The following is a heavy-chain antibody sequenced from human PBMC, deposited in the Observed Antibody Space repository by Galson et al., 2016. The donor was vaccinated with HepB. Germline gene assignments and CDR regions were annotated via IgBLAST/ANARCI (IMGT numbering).Heavy chain of an antibody. CDR2: IYPGDSDT. V-gene: IGHV5-51*01. J-gene: IGHJ6*02. Sequence: SGAEVKQPGESLKISCKGSGYSFSTYWIGWVRQVPGKGLEWMGIIYPGDSDTKYRPSFQGQVTISADESRSAAFLQWNSLKASDTAMYYCVRLPLVSGKRYYGVDVWGQGTTVTVSS. D-gene: IGHD6-19*01. CDR3: VRLPLVSGKRYYGVDV. CDR1: GYSFSTYW.